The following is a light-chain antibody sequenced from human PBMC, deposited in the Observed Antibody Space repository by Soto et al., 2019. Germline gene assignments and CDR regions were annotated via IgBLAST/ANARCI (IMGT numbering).Light chain of an antibody. J-gene: IGLJ1*01. Sequence: QSALTQPASVSGSPGQSITISCTGTSSDVGGYNYVSWYQHHPGKAPKLMIYDVSNRPSGVSTRFSGSTSGNTASLTISGLQADDEADYFCSSYTSSSTFVFGTGTKLTVL. CDR1: SSDVGGYNY. CDR2: DVS. V-gene: IGLV2-14*03. CDR3: SSYTSSSTFV.